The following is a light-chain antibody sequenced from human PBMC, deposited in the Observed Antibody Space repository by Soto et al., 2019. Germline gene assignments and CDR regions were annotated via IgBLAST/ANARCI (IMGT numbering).Light chain of an antibody. Sequence: EIVLTQSPGTLSLFPGEGATLSCRASQSLSSGYLAWYQQKPGQAPRLLIYGVSSRATGIPDRFSGSGSGTDFTLTISRLEPEDFAVYYCQQYSSSLVYTLGQGTKLEIK. CDR3: QQYSSSLVYT. CDR2: GVS. J-gene: IGKJ2*01. CDR1: QSLSSGY. V-gene: IGKV3-20*01.